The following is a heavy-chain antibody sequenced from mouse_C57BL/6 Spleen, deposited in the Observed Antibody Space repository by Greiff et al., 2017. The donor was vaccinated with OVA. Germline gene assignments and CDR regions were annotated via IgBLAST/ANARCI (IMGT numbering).Heavy chain of an antibody. CDR1: GFTFSSYA. V-gene: IGHV5-4*01. CDR3: ARDQKLGYYAMDY. J-gene: IGHJ4*01. D-gene: IGHD4-1*01. CDR2: ISDGGSYT. Sequence: EVQLVESGGGLVKPGGSLKLSCAASGFTFSSYAMSWVRQTPEKRLEWVATISDGGSYTYYPDNVKGRFTISRDNAKNNLYLQMSHLKSEDTAMYYCARDQKLGYYAMDYWGQGTSVTVSS.